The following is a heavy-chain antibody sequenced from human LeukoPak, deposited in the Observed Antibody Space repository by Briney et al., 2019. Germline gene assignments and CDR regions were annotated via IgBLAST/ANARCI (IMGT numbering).Heavy chain of an antibody. J-gene: IGHJ4*02. V-gene: IGHV3-66*02. Sequence: GGSLRLSCAASGFTVSSNYMSWVRQAPGKGLEWVSVIYSGGSTYYADSVKGRFTISRDNSKNTLYLQMNSLRAEDTAVYYCARDGQQLVGLFDYWGQGTLVTVSS. CDR2: IYSGGST. CDR1: GFTVSSNY. CDR3: ARDGQQLVGLFDY. D-gene: IGHD6-13*01.